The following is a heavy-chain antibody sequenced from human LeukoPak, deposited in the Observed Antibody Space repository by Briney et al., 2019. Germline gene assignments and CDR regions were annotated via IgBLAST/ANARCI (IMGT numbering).Heavy chain of an antibody. J-gene: IGHJ4*02. CDR1: GFSFSFYG. D-gene: IGHD3-16*01. CDR3: TRWGAGGLTLDY. Sequence: GGSLRLSCATSGFSFSFYGMKWVRQAPGKGLEWVAVIWNDGSQKYYGDSVKGRFTISKDNSRKTVNLQMDSLRAEDTAIYYCTRWGAGGLTLDYWGQGVLVTVSS. V-gene: IGHV3-33*01. CDR2: IWNDGSQK.